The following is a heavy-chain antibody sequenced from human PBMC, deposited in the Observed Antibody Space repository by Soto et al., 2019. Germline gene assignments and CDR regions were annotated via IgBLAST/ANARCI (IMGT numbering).Heavy chain of an antibody. D-gene: IGHD6-13*01. Sequence: QVQLQESGPGLVKPSVTLSLTCPVSVGSITSGLWWNWLRQPPGKRLEWLEEIFHSGSPNYKPSLPIRVTISVDNSKHQFSRTLTSVTAADTAVYFCVRNIGSWGIPQTFDTLGQGTLVTVSS. CDR3: VRNIGSWGIPQTFDT. CDR2: IFHSGSP. V-gene: IGHV4-4*02. CDR1: VGSITSGLW. J-gene: IGHJ5*02.